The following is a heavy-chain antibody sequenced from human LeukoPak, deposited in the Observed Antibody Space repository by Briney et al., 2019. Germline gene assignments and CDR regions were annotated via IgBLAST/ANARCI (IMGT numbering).Heavy chain of an antibody. V-gene: IGHV4-39*01. CDR2: IYYSGSN. J-gene: IGHJ6*04. D-gene: IGHD6-13*01. CDR1: GVSISSSSYY. CDR3: ARGGYSSSWYYLGDKYYYYGMDV. Sequence: PSETLSLTCTVSGVSISSSSYYWGWIRQPPGKGLEWIESIYYSGSNYYNPSLKSRVTISVDTSKNQFSLNLSSVTAADTAVYYCARGGYSSSWYYLGDKYYYYGMDVWGKGTTVTVSS.